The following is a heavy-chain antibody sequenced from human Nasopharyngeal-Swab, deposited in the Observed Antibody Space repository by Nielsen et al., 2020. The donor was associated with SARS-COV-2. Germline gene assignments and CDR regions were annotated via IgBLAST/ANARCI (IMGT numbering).Heavy chain of an antibody. CDR3: ARAILNLGRGDYMDV. J-gene: IGHJ6*03. V-gene: IGHV4-61*02. Sequence: WIRQPPGKGLEWIGRLYTSGTTNYNPSLKSRVTISVDTPKDLFSLKLSSVTAADTAVYYCARAILNLGRGDYMDVWGKGTTVTVSS. D-gene: IGHD1-1*01. CDR2: LYTSGTT.